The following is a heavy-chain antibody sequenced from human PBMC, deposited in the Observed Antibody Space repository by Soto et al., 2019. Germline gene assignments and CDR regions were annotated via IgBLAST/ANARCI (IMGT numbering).Heavy chain of an antibody. Sequence: ASVKVSCKASGYTFTGYYMHWVRQAPGQGLEWMGWINPNSGGTNYAQKFQGRVTMTRDTSISTAYMQLSTLRSDDTAVYYCAGYTTVTTSSGSPLSAFDFWGKGTMVTVSS. V-gene: IGHV1-2*02. J-gene: IGHJ3*01. CDR1: GYTFTGYY. D-gene: IGHD4-17*01. CDR3: AGYTTVTTSSGSPLSAFDF. CDR2: INPNSGGT.